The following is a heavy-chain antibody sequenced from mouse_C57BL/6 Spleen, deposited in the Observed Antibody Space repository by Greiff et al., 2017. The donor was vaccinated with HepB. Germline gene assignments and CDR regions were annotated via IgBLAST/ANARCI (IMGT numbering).Heavy chain of an antibody. CDR2: IDPETGGT. Sequence: VQLQESGAELVRPGASVTLSCKASGYTFTDYEMHWVKQTPVHGLEWIGAIDPETGGTAYNQKFKGKAILTADKSSSTAYMELRSLTSEDSAVYYCTRQITTVVAPAMDYWGQGTSVTVSS. J-gene: IGHJ4*01. CDR1: GYTFTDYE. V-gene: IGHV1-15*01. D-gene: IGHD1-1*01. CDR3: TRQITTVVAPAMDY.